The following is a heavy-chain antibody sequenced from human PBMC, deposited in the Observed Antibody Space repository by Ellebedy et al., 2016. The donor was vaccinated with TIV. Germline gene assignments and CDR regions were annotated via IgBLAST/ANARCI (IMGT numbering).Heavy chain of an antibody. D-gene: IGHD2-15*01. CDR1: GGTFSSYA. V-gene: IGHV1-69*04. CDR2: IIPILGIA. J-gene: IGHJ5*02. Sequence: AASVKVSCKASGGTFSSYAISWVRHAPGQGLEWMGRIIPILGIANYAQKFQGRVTITADKSTSTAYMELSSLRSEDTAVYYCAREVKGVVLFDPWGQGTLVTVSS. CDR3: AREVKGVVLFDP.